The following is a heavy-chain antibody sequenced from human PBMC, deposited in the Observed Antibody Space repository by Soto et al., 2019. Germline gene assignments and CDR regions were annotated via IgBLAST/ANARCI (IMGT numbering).Heavy chain of an antibody. D-gene: IGHD3-3*01. CDR2: ISDSATST. J-gene: IGHJ5*02. CDR1: GFTFSDYY. CDR3: ARDTAFIASGLFDP. V-gene: IGHV3-11*01. Sequence: LRLSCAASGFTFSDYYMSWIRQAPGKGLECISYISDSATSTHYADSVKGRFTISRDNAKNSLYLHMNSLRVEDTAVYYCARDTAFIASGLFDPWGQGTLVTVSS.